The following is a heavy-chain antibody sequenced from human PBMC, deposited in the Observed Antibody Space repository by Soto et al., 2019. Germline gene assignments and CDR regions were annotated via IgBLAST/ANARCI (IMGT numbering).Heavy chain of an antibody. V-gene: IGHV5-51*01. CDR3: ARRGYCSGGSCYQEDYGMDV. J-gene: IGHJ6*02. D-gene: IGHD2-15*01. Sequence: GESLKISCKGSGYSFTSYWIGWVRQMPGKGLEWMGIIYPGDSDTRYSPSFQGQVTISGDKSISTAYLQWSSLKASDTAMYYCARRGYCSGGSCYQEDYGMDVWGQGTTVTVSS. CDR1: GYSFTSYW. CDR2: IYPGDSDT.